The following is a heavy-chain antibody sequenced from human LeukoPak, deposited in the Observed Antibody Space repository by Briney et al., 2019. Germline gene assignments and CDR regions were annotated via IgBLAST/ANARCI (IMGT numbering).Heavy chain of an antibody. V-gene: IGHV3-48*03. CDR1: GFTFSSYE. D-gene: IGHD5-18*01. CDR3: SRGPTQQWLYSGTDV. Sequence: PGGSLRLSCAASGFTFSSYEMNWVRQAPGKGLEWVSYISSSGSTIYYADSVKGRFTISRDNAKNSLYLQMNSLTTEDTAVYYCSRGPTQQWLYSGTDVWGQGTTVIVSS. J-gene: IGHJ6*02. CDR2: ISSSGSTI.